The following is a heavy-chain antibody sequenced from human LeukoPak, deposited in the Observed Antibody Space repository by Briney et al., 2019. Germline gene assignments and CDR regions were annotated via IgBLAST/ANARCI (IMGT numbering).Heavy chain of an antibody. CDR3: ARPYYDFWSGYGWYFDL. J-gene: IGHJ2*01. V-gene: IGHV1-2*02. CDR1: GYTFTSYG. Sequence: GASVKVSCKASGYTFTSYGISWVRQAPGQGLEWMGWINPNSGGTNYAQKFQGRVTMTRDTSISTAYMELSRLRSDDTAVYYCARPYYDFWSGYGWYFDLWGRGTLVTVSS. CDR2: INPNSGGT. D-gene: IGHD3-3*01.